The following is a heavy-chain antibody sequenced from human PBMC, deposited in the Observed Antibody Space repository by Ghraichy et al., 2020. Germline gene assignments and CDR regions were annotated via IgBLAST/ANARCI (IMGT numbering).Heavy chain of an antibody. CDR3: ATHGLEMATRALDY. J-gene: IGHJ4*02. V-gene: IGHV3-23*01. CDR1: GFTFSSYA. Sequence: GESLNISCAASGFTFSSYAMSWVRQAPGKGLEWVSAISGSGGSTYYADSVKGRFTISRDNSKNTLYLQMNSLRAEDTAVYYCATHGLEMATRALDYWGQGTLVTVSS. D-gene: IGHD5-24*01. CDR2: ISGSGGST.